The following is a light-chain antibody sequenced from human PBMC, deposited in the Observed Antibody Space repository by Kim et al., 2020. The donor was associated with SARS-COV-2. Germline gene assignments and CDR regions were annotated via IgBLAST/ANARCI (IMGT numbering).Light chain of an antibody. Sequence: GSPRQTASITCSGNRLGEKYACWYQQKPGQSPILVMFQDNERPSGIPERFSGSNSGNTATLTISGAQAVDEADYYCQAWDRSTVVFGGGTQLTVL. V-gene: IGLV3-1*01. J-gene: IGLJ2*01. CDR1: RLGEKY. CDR2: QDN. CDR3: QAWDRSTVV.